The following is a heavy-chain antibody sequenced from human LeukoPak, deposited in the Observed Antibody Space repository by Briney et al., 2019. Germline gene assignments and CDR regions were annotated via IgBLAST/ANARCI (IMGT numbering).Heavy chain of an antibody. J-gene: IGHJ4*02. CDR3: ARAALVGASRGFDY. Sequence: SVKVSCKASGGTFSSYAISWVRQAPGQGLEWMGRIIPILGIANYAQKFQGRVTITADKSTTTAYMELSSLRSEDTAVYYCARAALVGASRGFDYWGQGTLVTVSS. CDR2: IIPILGIA. CDR1: GGTFSSYA. D-gene: IGHD1-26*01. V-gene: IGHV1-69*04.